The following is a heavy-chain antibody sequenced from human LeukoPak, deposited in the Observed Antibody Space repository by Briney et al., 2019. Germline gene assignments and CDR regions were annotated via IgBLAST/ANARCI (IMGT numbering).Heavy chain of an antibody. Sequence: SQTLSLTCAVSDYSIIAGHYWGWIRQPPGKGLEWIGTIYHTGRTDYNPSLKSRVTMSVDTSKNQFSLRLTSMTAADTAVYYCARGPLSISVAGWYAAHWGQGTLVTVSS. CDR3: ARGPLSISVAGWYAAH. CDR2: IYHTGRT. D-gene: IGHD6-19*01. J-gene: IGHJ4*02. CDR1: DYSIIAGHY. V-gene: IGHV4-38-2*01.